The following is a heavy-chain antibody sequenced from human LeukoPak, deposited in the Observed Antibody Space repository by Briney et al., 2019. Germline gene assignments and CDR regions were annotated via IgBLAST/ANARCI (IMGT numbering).Heavy chain of an antibody. J-gene: IGHJ5*02. CDR3: ARGRNTRNYYDSSGSFVFDP. Sequence: SETLSLTCAVYGGSFGGYYWSWIRQPPGKGLEWMGEINHSGSTHYNPSLKSRVTISVDTSKNQFSLKLSSVTAADTAVYYCARGRNTRNYYDSSGSFVFDPWGQGTLVTVSS. D-gene: IGHD3-22*01. CDR1: GGSFGGYY. CDR2: INHSGST. V-gene: IGHV4-34*01.